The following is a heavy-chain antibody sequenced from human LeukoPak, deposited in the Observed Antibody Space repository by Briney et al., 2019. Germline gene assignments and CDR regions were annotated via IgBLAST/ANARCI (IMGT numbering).Heavy chain of an antibody. CDR3: ARDLYGDYAFDM. CDR2: VWYDGNNK. D-gene: IGHD4-17*01. J-gene: IGHJ3*02. V-gene: IGHV3-33*01. CDR1: GFTFSAYG. Sequence: GGSLRLSCAASGFTFSAYGMHWVRQAPGKGLEWVAVVWYDGNNKYYKDSVKGRFTISRDNWKNTLYLQMNSLRAEDTAVFYCARDLYGDYAFDMWGQGTLVTVSS.